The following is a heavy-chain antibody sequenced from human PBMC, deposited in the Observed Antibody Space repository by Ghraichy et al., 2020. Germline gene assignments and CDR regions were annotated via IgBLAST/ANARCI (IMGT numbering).Heavy chain of an antibody. D-gene: IGHD2-2*01. V-gene: IGHV1-2*06. CDR3: ARETGVPADWYFDL. CDR1: GYTFIGYY. CDR2: INPNSGGT. Sequence: ASVKVSCKASGYTFIGYYMHWVRQAPGQGLEWMGRINPNSGGTNYAQKFQGRVTMTRDTSISTAYMELSRLRSDDTAVYYCARETGVPADWYFDLWGCGTLVTVSS. J-gene: IGHJ2*01.